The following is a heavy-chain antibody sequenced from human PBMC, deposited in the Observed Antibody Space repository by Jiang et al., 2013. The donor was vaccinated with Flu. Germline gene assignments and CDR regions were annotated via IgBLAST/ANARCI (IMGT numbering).Heavy chain of an antibody. V-gene: IGHV1-3*01. CDR3: ARVGRITIFGHP. CDR1: GYTFTSYA. D-gene: IGHD3-3*01. CDR2: INAGNGNT. J-gene: IGHJ5*02. Sequence: GAEVKKPGASVKVSCKASGYTFTSYAMHWVRQAPGQRLEWMGWINAGNGNTKYSQKFQGRVTITRDTSASTAYMELSSLRSEDTAVYYCARVGRITIFGHPWGQGTLVTVSS.